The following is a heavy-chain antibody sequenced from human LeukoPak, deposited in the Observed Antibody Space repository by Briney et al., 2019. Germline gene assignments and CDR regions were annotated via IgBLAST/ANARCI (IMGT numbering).Heavy chain of an antibody. D-gene: IGHD3-3*01. V-gene: IGHV3-48*01. J-gene: IGHJ4*02. Sequence: GGSLRLSCAASGFTFSSYSMNWVRQAPGKGLEWVSYISSSSSTKYYADSVKGRFTISRDNSKNTLYLQMNSLRAEDTAVYYCASFAVDYWGQGTLVTVSS. CDR3: ASFAVDY. CDR2: ISSSSSTK. CDR1: GFTFSSYS.